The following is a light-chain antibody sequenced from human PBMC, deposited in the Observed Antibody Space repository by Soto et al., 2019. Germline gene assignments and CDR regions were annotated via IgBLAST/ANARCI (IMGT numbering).Light chain of an antibody. CDR3: AVWDDNLNGPL. V-gene: IGLV1-44*01. CDR2: SDD. J-gene: IGLJ2*01. CDR1: NSNIGRYS. Sequence: QSALTQPPSLSGTPGQRVTISCSGSNSNIGRYSVNWYQHFPGTAPKILIYSDDERPSGVPARFSSSKSGTSASLAISGLQSEDEAEYYCAVWDDNLNGPLLGGGTKLTV.